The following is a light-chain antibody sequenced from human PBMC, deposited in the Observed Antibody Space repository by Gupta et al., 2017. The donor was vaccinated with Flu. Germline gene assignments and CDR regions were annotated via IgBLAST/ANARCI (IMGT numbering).Light chain of an antibody. J-gene: IGLJ1*01. CDR1: SSNIGRNT. V-gene: IGLV1-44*01. CDR2: SDD. Sequence: QSVLTQPPSASGAPGQRVTISCSGSSSNIGRNTVHWYQQRPGTAPKLLIHSDDQRPSGVPDRFSGSKSGTSASLAISGLQSEDEADYYCAAWDDSLTGYVFGTGTKVTVL. CDR3: AAWDDSLTGYV.